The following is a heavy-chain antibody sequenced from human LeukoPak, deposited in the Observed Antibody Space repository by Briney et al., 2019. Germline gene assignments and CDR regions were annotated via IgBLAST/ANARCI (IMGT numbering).Heavy chain of an antibody. CDR1: GYSFNSYW. J-gene: IGHJ4*02. CDR2: IYPGDSET. V-gene: IGHV5-51*01. CDR3: ARGTARFDY. D-gene: IGHD1-1*01. Sequence: RGESLKISCQGSGYSFNSYWIGWVRQMPGKGLEWMGTIYPGDSETRYSPSFQAQVTISTDKSISTAYLQWSSLKASDTAMYYCARGTARFDYWGQGTLVSVSS.